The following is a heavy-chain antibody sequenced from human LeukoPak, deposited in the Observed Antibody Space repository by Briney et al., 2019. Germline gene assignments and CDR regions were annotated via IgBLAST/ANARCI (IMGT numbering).Heavy chain of an antibody. CDR2: INHSGST. CDR3: ARGRPPIYCSGGSCPRYYYMDV. CDR1: GGSFSGYY. Sequence: PSETLSLTCAVYGGSFSGYYWSWLRQPPGKGLEWIGEINHSGSTNYNPSLKSRVTISVDTSKNQFSLKLSSVTAADTAVYYCARGRPPIYCSGGSCPRYYYMDVWGKGTTVTVSS. J-gene: IGHJ6*03. D-gene: IGHD2-15*01. V-gene: IGHV4-34*01.